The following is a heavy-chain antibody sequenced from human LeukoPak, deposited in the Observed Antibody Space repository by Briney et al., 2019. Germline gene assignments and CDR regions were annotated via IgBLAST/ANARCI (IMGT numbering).Heavy chain of an antibody. Sequence: GGSLRLSCAATGFTVSSNYMSWVRQAPGKGLEWVSSITSSSSYIYYADSVMGRFTISRDNANNSLYLQMNSLRAEDTAVYYCARHVVAVGFDYWGQGTLVTVSS. CDR3: ARHVVAVGFDY. CDR2: ITSSSSYI. CDR1: GFTVSSNY. V-gene: IGHV3-21*01. D-gene: IGHD3-22*01. J-gene: IGHJ4*02.